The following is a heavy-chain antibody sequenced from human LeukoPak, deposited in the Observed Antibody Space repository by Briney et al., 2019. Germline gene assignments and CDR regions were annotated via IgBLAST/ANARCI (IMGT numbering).Heavy chain of an antibody. CDR3: ERGTRTFDP. V-gene: IGHV4-34*01. Sequence: SETLSLTCAVYGGSFSGYYWSWIRQPPGKGLEWIGEINHSGSTNYNPSLKSRVTISVDTSKNQFSLKLSSVTAADTAVYYCERGTRTFDPWGQGTLVTVSS. CDR1: GGSFSGYY. D-gene: IGHD2-2*01. CDR2: INHSGST. J-gene: IGHJ5*02.